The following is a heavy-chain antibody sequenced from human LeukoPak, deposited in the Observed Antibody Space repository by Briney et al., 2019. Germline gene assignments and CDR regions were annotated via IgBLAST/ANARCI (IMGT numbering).Heavy chain of an antibody. CDR1: GFTFSSYE. D-gene: IGHD6-19*01. CDR3: ARPYCSGWYLDGY. Sequence: PGGSLRLSCAASGFTFSSYEMNWVRQAPGKGLEWVSYISSSGSTIYYADSVKGRFTISRDNAKNSLYLQMNSLRAEDTAVYYCARPYCSGWYLDGYWGQGTLVTVSS. V-gene: IGHV3-48*03. CDR2: ISSSGSTI. J-gene: IGHJ4*02.